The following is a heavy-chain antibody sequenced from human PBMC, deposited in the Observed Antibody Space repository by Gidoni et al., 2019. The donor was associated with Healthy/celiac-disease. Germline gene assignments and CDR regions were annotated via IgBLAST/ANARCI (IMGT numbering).Heavy chain of an antibody. CDR3: TREPGYSSSWYHFYYFDY. D-gene: IGHD6-13*01. J-gene: IGHJ4*02. V-gene: IGHV3-49*05. CDR2: IRSKAYGVTT. Sequence: EVQLVESGGGLVKPGRSLRLSCTASGFTFGDYAMSWFRQAPGKGLEWVGFIRSKAYGVTTEYAASVKGRFTISRDDSKSIAYLQMNSLKTEDTAVYYCTREPGYSSSWYHFYYFDYWGQGTLVTVSS. CDR1: GFTFGDYA.